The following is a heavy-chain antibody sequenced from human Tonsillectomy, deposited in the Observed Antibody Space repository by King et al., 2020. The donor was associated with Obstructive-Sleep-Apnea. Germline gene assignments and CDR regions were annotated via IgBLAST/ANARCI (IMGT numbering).Heavy chain of an antibody. V-gene: IGHV5-51*01. J-gene: IGHJ4*02. CDR2: IYPGDSDT. CDR1: GYSFTNYW. D-gene: IGHD3-9*01. Sequence: VQLVESGAEVKKPGESLKISCKVSGYSFTNYWIGWVRQMPGKGLEWMGIIYPGDSDTRYSPSFQGQVTISADKSISTAYLQWSSLKASDTAMYYCARRGEILTAYPLLPDCWGQGTLAT. CDR3: ARRGEILTAYPLLPDC.